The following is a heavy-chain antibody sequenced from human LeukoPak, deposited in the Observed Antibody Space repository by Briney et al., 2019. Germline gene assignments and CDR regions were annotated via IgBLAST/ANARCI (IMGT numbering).Heavy chain of an antibody. V-gene: IGHV3-9*01. CDR3: AKGYDILTGYCIAFFDY. Sequence: PGGPLRLSCAASGFTFDDYAMHWVRQAPGKGLEWVSGISWNSGSIGYADSVKGRFTISRDNAKNSLYLQMNSLRAEDTALYYCAKGYDILTGYCIAFFDYWGQGTLVTVSS. CDR2: ISWNSGSI. J-gene: IGHJ4*02. D-gene: IGHD3-9*01. CDR1: GFTFDDYA.